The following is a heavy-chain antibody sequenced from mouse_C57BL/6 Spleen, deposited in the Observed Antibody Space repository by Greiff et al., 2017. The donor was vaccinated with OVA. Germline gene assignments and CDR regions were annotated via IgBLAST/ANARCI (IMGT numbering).Heavy chain of an antibody. CDR3: AIYDYPYYYAMDY. V-gene: IGHV1-74*01. CDR1: GYTFTSYW. CDR2: IHPSDSDT. D-gene: IGHD2-4*01. J-gene: IGHJ4*01. Sequence: QVQLQQPGAELVKPGASVKVSCEASGYTFTSYWMHWVKQRPGQGLEWIGRIHPSDSDTNYNQKFKGKATLTVDKSSSTAYMQLSSLTSEDSAVYDGAIYDYPYYYAMDYWGQGTSVTVSS.